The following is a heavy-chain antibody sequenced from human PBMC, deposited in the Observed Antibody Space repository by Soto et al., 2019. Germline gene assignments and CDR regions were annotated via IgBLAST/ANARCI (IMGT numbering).Heavy chain of an antibody. D-gene: IGHD3-10*01. V-gene: IGHV1-2*02. Sequence: XSVKVSCNASVYTFTCYYMNWVRQAPGQGLEWMGWINPNSGGTNYAQKFQGRVTMTRDTSISTAYMELSRLRSDDTAVYYCARGIAGSDSWGQGTLATVSS. J-gene: IGHJ4*02. CDR1: VYTFTCYY. CDR3: ARGIAGSDS. CDR2: INPNSGGT.